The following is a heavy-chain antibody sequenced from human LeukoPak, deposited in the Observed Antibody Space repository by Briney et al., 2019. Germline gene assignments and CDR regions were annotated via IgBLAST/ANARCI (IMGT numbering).Heavy chain of an antibody. D-gene: IGHD2-2*02. V-gene: IGHV4-59*01. CDR3: ARVDCSSTSCYRRYYYMDV. Sequence: PSETLSLTCTVSGGSISSYYWSWIRQPPGKGLEWIGYTYYSGSTNYNPSLKSRVTISVDTSKNQFSLKLSSVTAADTAVYYCARVDCSSTSCYRRYYYMDVWGKGTTVTVSS. J-gene: IGHJ6*03. CDR2: TYYSGST. CDR1: GGSISSYY.